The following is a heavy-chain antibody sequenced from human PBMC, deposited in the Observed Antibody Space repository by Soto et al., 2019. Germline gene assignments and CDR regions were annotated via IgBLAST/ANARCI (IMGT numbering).Heavy chain of an antibody. CDR2: IYPGDSDT. D-gene: IGHD4-17*01. Sequence: PGESLKISCKGSGYSFTSYWIGWVRQMPGKGLEWMGIIYPGDSDTRYSPSFQGQVTISADKSSSTAYLQWSSLKASDTAMYFCARHVEMTKRIDYWGQGTLDTVSS. CDR1: GYSFTSYW. J-gene: IGHJ4*02. CDR3: ARHVEMTKRIDY. V-gene: IGHV5-51*01.